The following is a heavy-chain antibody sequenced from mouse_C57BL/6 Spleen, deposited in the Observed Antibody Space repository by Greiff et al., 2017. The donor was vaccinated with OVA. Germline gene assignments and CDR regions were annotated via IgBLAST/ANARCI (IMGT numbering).Heavy chain of an antibody. CDR3: ARSLYYDYYGPFAY. J-gene: IGHJ3*01. CDR2: LKPNNGGT. CDR1: GYTFTDYN. D-gene: IGHD2-4*01. V-gene: IGHV1-22*01. Sequence: EVQLQQSGPELVKPGASVTMSCKASGYTFTDYNMHWVKQSHGKSLAWIGYLKPNNGGTSYNQKFKGKATLTVNKSSSTAYMELRSLTSEDSAVYYCARSLYYDYYGPFAYWGQGTLVTVSA.